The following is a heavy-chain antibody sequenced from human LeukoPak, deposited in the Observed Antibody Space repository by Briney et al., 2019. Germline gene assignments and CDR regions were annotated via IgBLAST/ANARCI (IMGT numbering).Heavy chain of an antibody. CDR3: ARASRWNYYMDV. CDR2: INHSGST. J-gene: IGHJ6*03. Sequence: PSETLSLTCAVYGGSFSGYYWSWIRQPPGKGLEWIGEINHSGSTNYNPSLKSRVTISVDTSKNQFSLKLSSVTAADTAVYYCARASRWNYYMDVWGKGTTVTVSS. D-gene: IGHD5-24*01. CDR1: GGSFSGYY. V-gene: IGHV4-34*01.